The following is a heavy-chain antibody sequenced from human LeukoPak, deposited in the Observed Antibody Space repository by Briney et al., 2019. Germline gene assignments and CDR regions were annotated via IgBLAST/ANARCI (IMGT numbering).Heavy chain of an antibody. V-gene: IGHV3-15*01. D-gene: IGHD3-3*01. CDR3: LYSARSILDDYYFDY. CDR2: IKSKTDGRTT. CDR1: GFTFSNAW. J-gene: IGHJ4*02. Sequence: GGSLRLSCAASGFTFSNAWMSWVRQAPGKGLEWVGRIKSKTDGRTTDYAAPVKGRFTISRADSKNKLYMQKNSLKNEDTAEYYCLYSARSILDDYYFDYWGQGTLVTVSS.